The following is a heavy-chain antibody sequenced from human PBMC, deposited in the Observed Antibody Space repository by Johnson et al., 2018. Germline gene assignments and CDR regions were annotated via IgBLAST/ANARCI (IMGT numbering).Heavy chain of an antibody. Sequence: QVQLQESGGGLVQPGGSLRLSCAASGFTFSSYDMHWVRQATGKGLEWVAVISYDGSNKYYADSVKGRFTISRDNSKNTLYLQMNSLRAEDTAVYYCASLEDYYYYYMDVWGKGTTVTVSS. V-gene: IGHV3-30*03. CDR3: ASLEDYYYYYMDV. CDR2: ISYDGSNK. J-gene: IGHJ6*03. CDR1: GFTFSSYD.